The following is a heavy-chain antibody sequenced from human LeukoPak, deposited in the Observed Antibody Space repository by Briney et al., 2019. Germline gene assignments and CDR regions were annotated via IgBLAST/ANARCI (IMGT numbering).Heavy chain of an antibody. V-gene: IGHV3-74*01. Sequence: GGSLRLSCDAPGFTFGSHWMHWVRQAPGKGLVWVSRVNSDGRSTSYADSVKGRFTISRDNSKNTLYLQMNSLRAEDTAVYYCARGSWRTEMATLNWYFDLWGRGTLVTVSS. CDR2: VNSDGRST. CDR3: ARGSWRTEMATLNWYFDL. J-gene: IGHJ2*01. D-gene: IGHD5-24*01. CDR1: GFTFGSHW.